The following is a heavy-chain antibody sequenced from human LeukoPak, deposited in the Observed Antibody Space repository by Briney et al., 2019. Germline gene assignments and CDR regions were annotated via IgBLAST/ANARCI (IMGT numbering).Heavy chain of an antibody. D-gene: IGHD3-22*01. CDR1: GYTFTGYD. CDR3: ARARSPSSGYLLRDHNWFDP. CDR2: LNPNSGNT. Sequence: ASVKVSCKASGYTFTGYDINWVRRATGQGLEWMGWLNPNSGNTGYAQKFQGRVTITRDTSITTAYMELSSLRSEDTAVYYCARARSPSSGYLLRDHNWFDPWGQGTLVTVSS. J-gene: IGHJ5*02. V-gene: IGHV1-8*03.